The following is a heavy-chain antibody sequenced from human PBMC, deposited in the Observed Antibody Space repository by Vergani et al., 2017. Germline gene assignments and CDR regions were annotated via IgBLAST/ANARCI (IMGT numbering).Heavy chain of an antibody. V-gene: IGHV3-9*01. CDR1: RFTFSSYA. D-gene: IGHD6-13*01. Sequence: EVQLLESGGGLVQSGGSLRLSCVASRFTFSSYAMSWVRQAPGKGLEWVSGISWNSDNIAYADSVKGRFTISRDNAKNSLYLQMNSLRAEDQALYYCAKTNTLYSSSQGTFDYWGQGTLVTVSS. CDR3: AKTNTLYSSSQGTFDY. CDR2: ISWNSDNI. J-gene: IGHJ4*02.